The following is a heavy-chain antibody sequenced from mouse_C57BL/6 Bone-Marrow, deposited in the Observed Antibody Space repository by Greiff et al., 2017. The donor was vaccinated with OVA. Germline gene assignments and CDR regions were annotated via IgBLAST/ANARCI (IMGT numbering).Heavy chain of an antibody. CDR2: IRNKANNHAT. J-gene: IGHJ2*01. D-gene: IGHD2-3*01. CDR3: TRGLLRPFDY. CDR1: GFTFSDAW. V-gene: IGHV6-6*01. Sequence: DVHLVESGGGLVQPGGSTKLSCAASGFTFSDAWMDWVRQSPEKGLEWVAEIRNKANNHATYYAESVKGRFTISRDDSKSSVYLQMNSLRAEDTGIYYCTRGLLRPFDYWGQGTTLTVSS.